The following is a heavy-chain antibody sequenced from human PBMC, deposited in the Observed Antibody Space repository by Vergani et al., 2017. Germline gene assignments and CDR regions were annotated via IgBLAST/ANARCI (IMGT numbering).Heavy chain of an antibody. D-gene: IGHD3-16*02. CDR1: GFTFSHYS. CDR3: ASRYDYVWGSYRYFDY. Sequence: EVQMVESGGGLVKPGGSLRLSCVASGFTFSHYSMNWVRQAPGKGLEWVSSISGNNDDVYYADSVKGRFTISRDNAKNSLYLDMSSLRAEDTAVYYCASRYDYVWGSYRYFDYWGQGTLVTVSS. J-gene: IGHJ4*02. V-gene: IGHV3-21*01. CDR2: ISGNNDDV.